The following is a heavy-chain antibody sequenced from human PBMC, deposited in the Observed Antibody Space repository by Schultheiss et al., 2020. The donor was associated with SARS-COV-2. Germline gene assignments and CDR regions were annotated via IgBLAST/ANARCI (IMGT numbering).Heavy chain of an antibody. CDR1: GGSFSGYY. CDR3: ARDRNSSGGTPYYFDY. CDR2: INHSGST. Sequence: SQTLSLTCAVYGGSFSGYYWSWIRQPPGKGLEWIGEINHSGSTNYNPSLKSRVTISVDTSKNQFSLKLSSVTAADTAVYYCARDRNSSGGTPYYFDYWGQGTLVTVSS. J-gene: IGHJ4*02. V-gene: IGHV4-34*01. D-gene: IGHD6-19*01.